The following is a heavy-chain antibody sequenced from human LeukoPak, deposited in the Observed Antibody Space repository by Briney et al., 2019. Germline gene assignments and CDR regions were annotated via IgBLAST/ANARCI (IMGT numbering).Heavy chain of an antibody. CDR1: GGSFSGYY. D-gene: IGHD3-10*01. CDR3: ARERPYYGSGNFVGMDV. J-gene: IGHJ6*02. CDR2: TNDSGST. Sequence: PSETLSLTCAVYGGSFSGYYWSWIRQPPGKGLEWIGETNDSGSTNYNPSLKSRATISEDTSKNQFSLKLTSVTAADTAVYYCARERPYYGSGNFVGMDVWGQGTTVSVS. V-gene: IGHV4-34*01.